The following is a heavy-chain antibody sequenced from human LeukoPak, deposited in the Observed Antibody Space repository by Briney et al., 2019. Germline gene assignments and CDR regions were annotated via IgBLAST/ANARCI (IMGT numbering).Heavy chain of an antibody. D-gene: IGHD4-23*01. J-gene: IGHJ4*02. CDR2: IWYDGSNK. V-gene: IGHV3-33*03. CDR1: GFTFSSYG. CDR3: AKGGMVGTSGLFDY. Sequence: GGSLRLSCAASGFTFSSYGMHWVRQAPGKGLEWVAVIWYDGSNKYYADSVEGRFTISRDISKNTLYLQMNILRAEDTAVYYCAKGGMVGTSGLFDYWGQGTLVTVSS.